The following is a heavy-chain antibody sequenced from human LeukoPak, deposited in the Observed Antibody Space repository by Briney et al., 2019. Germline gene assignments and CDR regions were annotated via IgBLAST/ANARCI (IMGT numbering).Heavy chain of an antibody. V-gene: IGHV1-8*01. CDR3: ARGVRSDY. Sequence: ASVKVSCKTSGYTFTNYDINWVRQATGQGLEWMGWMNPNSGNTRCAQKFQGRVTMTSGTSISTAYMELSSLRSEDTAVYYCARGVRSDYWGQGTLVTVSS. J-gene: IGHJ4*02. D-gene: IGHD3-22*01. CDR2: MNPNSGNT. CDR1: GYTFTNYD.